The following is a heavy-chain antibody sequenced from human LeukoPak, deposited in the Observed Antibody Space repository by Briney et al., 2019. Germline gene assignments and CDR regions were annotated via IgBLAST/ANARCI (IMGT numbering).Heavy chain of an antibody. CDR3: ARDYGGSSPFDY. Sequence: GGSLRLSCAASGFTVSSNYMSWVRQAPGKGLEWVAVISYDGSNKYYADSVKGRFTISRDNSKNTLYLQMNSLRAEDTAVYYCARDYGGSSPFDYWGQGTLVTVSS. J-gene: IGHJ4*02. D-gene: IGHD4-23*01. V-gene: IGHV3-30*03. CDR2: ISYDGSNK. CDR1: GFTVSSNY.